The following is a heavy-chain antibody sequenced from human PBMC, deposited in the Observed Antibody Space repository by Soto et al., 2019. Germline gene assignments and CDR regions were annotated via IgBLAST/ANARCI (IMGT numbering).Heavy chain of an antibody. Sequence: SATLSLTCTGSGGSISRGDYYWSWIRQPPGKGLEWIGYIYYSGSTSYNASRKRRTSISADPSNNQLSLTLHSLTAAETAVYFYVTLRIVVEPADKDVWGPGTAVT. CDR3: VTLRIVVEPADKDV. CDR1: GGSISRGDYY. CDR2: IYYSGST. J-gene: IGHJ6*02. V-gene: IGHV4-30-4*01. D-gene: IGHD2-2*01.